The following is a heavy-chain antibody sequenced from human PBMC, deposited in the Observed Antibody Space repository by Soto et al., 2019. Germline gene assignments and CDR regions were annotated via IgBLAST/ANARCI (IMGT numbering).Heavy chain of an antibody. CDR3: ARVRRLRSPFDY. V-gene: IGHV4-34*01. D-gene: IGHD4-17*01. CDR2: INHSGST. Sequence: QVQLQQWGAGLLKPSETLSLTCAVYGGSFSGYYWSWIRQPPGKGLEWIGEINHSGSTNYNPSLKSRVTISGDTSKNQFSLKLSSVTAADTAVYYCARVRRLRSPFDYWGQGTLVTVSS. J-gene: IGHJ4*02. CDR1: GGSFSGYY.